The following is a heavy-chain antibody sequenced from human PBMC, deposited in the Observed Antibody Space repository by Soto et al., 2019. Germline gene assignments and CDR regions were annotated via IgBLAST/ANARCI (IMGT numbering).Heavy chain of an antibody. J-gene: IGHJ4*02. CDR2: IYYSGST. V-gene: IGHV4-31*03. D-gene: IGHD3-22*01. CDR3: AREAYYYDSSGYLDY. Sequence: SETLSLTCTVSGGSISSGGYYWSWIRQHPGKGLEWIGYIYYSGSTYYNPSLKSRVTISVDTSKNQFSLKLSSVTAADTAVYYCAREAYYYDSSGYLDYWGQGTLVTVS. CDR1: GGSISSGGYY.